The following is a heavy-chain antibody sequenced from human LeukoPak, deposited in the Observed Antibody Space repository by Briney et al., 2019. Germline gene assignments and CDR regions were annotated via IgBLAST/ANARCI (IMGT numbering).Heavy chain of an antibody. CDR1: GGSISSYY. D-gene: IGHD3-22*01. V-gene: IGHV4-59*12. CDR2: IYYSGST. CDR3: ARKVYYYDSSGYYYFDY. Sequence: SETLSLTCTVSGGSISSYYWSWIRQPPGKGLEWIGYIYYSGSTNYNPSLKSRVTISVDTSKSQFSLKLSSVTAADTAVYYCARKVYYYDSSGYYYFDYWGQGTLVTVSS. J-gene: IGHJ4*02.